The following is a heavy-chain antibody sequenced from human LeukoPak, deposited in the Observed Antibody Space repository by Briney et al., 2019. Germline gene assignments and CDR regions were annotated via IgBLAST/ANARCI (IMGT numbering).Heavy chain of an antibody. Sequence: SVKVSCKASGGTFSSYAISWVRQAPGQGLEWMGGIIPIFGTANYAQKFQGRVTITADESASTAYMELSSLRSEDTAVYYCATAGSGSYFPFDYWGQGTLVTVSS. V-gene: IGHV1-69*13. J-gene: IGHJ4*02. CDR2: IIPIFGTA. CDR3: ATAGSGSYFPFDY. CDR1: GGTFSSYA. D-gene: IGHD1-26*01.